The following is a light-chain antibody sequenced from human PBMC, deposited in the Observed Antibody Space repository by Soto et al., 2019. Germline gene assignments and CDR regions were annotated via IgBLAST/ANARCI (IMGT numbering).Light chain of an antibody. CDR3: WLSYSGKNWV. Sequence: QSVVTQEPSLTVSPGGTVTLTCGSSTGAVTSGHYPYWFQQKPGQAPRTLIYDTTNKHSWTPARFSGSLLGGKAALTLAGAQTDDEADYYCWLSYSGKNWVFGGGTKLTVL. V-gene: IGLV7-46*01. CDR2: DTT. J-gene: IGLJ3*02. CDR1: TGAVTSGHY.